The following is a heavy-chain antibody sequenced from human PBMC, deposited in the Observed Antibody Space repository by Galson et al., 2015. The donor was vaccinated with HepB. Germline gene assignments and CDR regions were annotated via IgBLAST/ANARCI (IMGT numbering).Heavy chain of an antibody. CDR2: IYYSGRT. Sequence: ETLSLTCAVSSYSISSSNWWGWIRQTPGKGLEWIGYIYYSGRTYYNPSLKSRVTMSVDTSKNQFSLRLSSVTAGDTAVYYCARSRGYGDYGYYYGMDVWGQGTTATVSS. J-gene: IGHJ6*02. V-gene: IGHV4-28*01. D-gene: IGHD4-17*01. CDR3: ARSRGYGDYGYYYGMDV. CDR1: SYSISSSNW.